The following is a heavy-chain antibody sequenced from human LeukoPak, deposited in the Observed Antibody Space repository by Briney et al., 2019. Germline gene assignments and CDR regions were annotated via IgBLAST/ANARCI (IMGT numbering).Heavy chain of an antibody. CDR2: ITSSSSTI. Sequence: GGSLRLSCAASGFTFSSYTMNWVRQAPGKGLEWVSYITSSSSTIYYADSVKGRFTISRDNAKNSLYLQMSSLRAEDTAVYYCASRAPYGYWGQGTLVTVSS. CDR1: GFTFSSYT. V-gene: IGHV3-48*01. D-gene: IGHD3-10*01. CDR3: ASRAPYGY. J-gene: IGHJ4*02.